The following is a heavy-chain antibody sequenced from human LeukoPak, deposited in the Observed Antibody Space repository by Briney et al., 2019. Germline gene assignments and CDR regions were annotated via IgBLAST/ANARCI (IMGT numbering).Heavy chain of an antibody. D-gene: IGHD3-10*01. V-gene: IGHV1-8*03. CDR2: MNPNSGNT. CDR1: GYTFTSYD. Sequence: ASVKVSCKASGYTFTSYDINWVRQATGQGLEWMGWMNPNSGNTGYAQKFQGRVTITRNTSISTAYMELSRLRSDDTAVYYCARDLADITMVRGVIRRWFDPWGQGTLVTVSS. CDR3: ARDLADITMVRGVIRRWFDP. J-gene: IGHJ5*02.